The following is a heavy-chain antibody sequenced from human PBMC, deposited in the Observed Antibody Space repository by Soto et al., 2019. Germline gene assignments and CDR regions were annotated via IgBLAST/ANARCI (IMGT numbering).Heavy chain of an antibody. J-gene: IGHJ3*02. Sequence: TSETLSLTCTVSGGSISSYYWSWIRQPPGKGLGWIGYIYYSGSTNYNPSLKSRVTISVDTSKNQFSLKLSSVTAADTAVYYCARHFNDGYDYIWGSYRPQGAFDIWGQGTMVTVSS. V-gene: IGHV4-59*08. CDR1: GGSISSYY. CDR2: IYYSGST. CDR3: ARHFNDGYDYIWGSYRPQGAFDI. D-gene: IGHD3-16*02.